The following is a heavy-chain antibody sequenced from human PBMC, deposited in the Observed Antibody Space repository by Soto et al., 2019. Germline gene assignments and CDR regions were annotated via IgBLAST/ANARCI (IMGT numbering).Heavy chain of an antibody. J-gene: IGHJ5*02. CDR2: ISTYSGDT. D-gene: IGHD5-12*01. Sequence: QVQLVQSGVEVKTPGASVKVSCQASGYTFFTYDISWVRQAPGQGLEWMGWISTYSGDTKYAQKFQGRVTMTTDTSTTTAYLDLRSLRSDDTAVYYCARRHGPTTSENWFDPWGQGTLVTVSS. CDR3: ARRHGPTTSENWFDP. CDR1: GYTFFTYD. V-gene: IGHV1-18*01.